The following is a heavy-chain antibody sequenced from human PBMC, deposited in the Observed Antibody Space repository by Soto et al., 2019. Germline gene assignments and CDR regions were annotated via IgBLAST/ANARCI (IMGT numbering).Heavy chain of an antibody. V-gene: IGHV3-21*01. J-gene: IGHJ6*02. Sequence: XXSLRLSFAASGFTFSSYCMHWVLQPPGKGLEWVSSISSSSSYIYYADSVKGRFTISRDNAKNSLYLQMNSLRDEDTAVYYCARDWGYYYYYGMDVWGQGTTVTVSS. D-gene: IGHD3-16*01. CDR3: ARDWGYYYYYGMDV. CDR1: GFTFSSYC. CDR2: ISSSSSYI.